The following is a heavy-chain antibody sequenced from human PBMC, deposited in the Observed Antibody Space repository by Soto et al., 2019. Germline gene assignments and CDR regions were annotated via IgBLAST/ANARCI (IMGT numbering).Heavy chain of an antibody. Sequence: SETLSLTCTVSGGSITNYYWNWFRQPPGKGLEWIGSIYYIGSTKYNPSLKGRVTISVDTSKNQFSLKLSSVTAADTAVYYCARFAKEENPKVGSWYYFDYWGQGTRVTVSS. J-gene: IGHJ4*02. CDR1: GGSITNYY. D-gene: IGHD6-13*01. V-gene: IGHV4-59*12. CDR3: ARFAKEENPKVGSWYYFDY. CDR2: IYYIGST.